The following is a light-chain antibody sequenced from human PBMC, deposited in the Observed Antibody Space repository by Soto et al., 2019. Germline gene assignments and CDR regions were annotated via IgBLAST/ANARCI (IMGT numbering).Light chain of an antibody. Sequence: QSVLTQPPSASGSPGQSVTISCTGTSSDVGGYNYVSWYQQHPGKAPKLLIYEVNKRPLGVPDRFSGSKSGNTASLTVSGLQAEDEADYYCNSFVGGKTVVFGGGTKVTVL. CDR3: NSFVGGKTVV. J-gene: IGLJ2*01. V-gene: IGLV2-8*01. CDR2: EVN. CDR1: SSDVGGYNY.